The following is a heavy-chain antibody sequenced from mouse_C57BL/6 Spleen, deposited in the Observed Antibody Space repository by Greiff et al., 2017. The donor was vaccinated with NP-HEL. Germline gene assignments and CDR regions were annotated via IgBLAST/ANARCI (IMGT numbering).Heavy chain of an antibody. V-gene: IGHV1-5*01. CDR1: GYTFTSYW. CDR3: TRPYYYGSSYIFAY. Sequence: EVQLQQSGTVLARPGASVKMSCKTSGYTFTSYWMHWVKQRPGQGLEWIGAIYPGNSDTSYNQKFKGKAKLTAVTSASTAYMELSSLTNEDSAVYYCTRPYYYGSSYIFAYWGQGTLVTVSA. J-gene: IGHJ3*01. CDR2: IYPGNSDT. D-gene: IGHD1-1*01.